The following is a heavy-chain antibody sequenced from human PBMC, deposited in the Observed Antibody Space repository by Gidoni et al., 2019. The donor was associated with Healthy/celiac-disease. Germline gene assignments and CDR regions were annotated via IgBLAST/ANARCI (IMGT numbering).Heavy chain of an antibody. J-gene: IGHJ6*02. CDR3: ARDRTRITMIVPGGMDV. Sequence: QVPLVQSGAEVKKPGASVKVSCKASGYTFTSYYMHWVRQAPGQGLEWMGIINPSGGSTSYAQKFQGRVTMTRDTSTSTVYMELSSLRSEDTAVYYCARDRTRITMIVPGGMDVWGQGTTVTVSS. D-gene: IGHD3-22*01. V-gene: IGHV1-46*01. CDR1: GYTFTSYY. CDR2: INPSGGST.